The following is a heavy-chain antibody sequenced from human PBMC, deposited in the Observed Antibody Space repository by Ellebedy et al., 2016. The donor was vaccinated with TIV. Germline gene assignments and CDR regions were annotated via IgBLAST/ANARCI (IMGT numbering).Heavy chain of an antibody. CDR2: IQHSGWT. J-gene: IGHJ4*02. Sequence: SETLSLTXNVSGYSITSGYYWGWIRQPPGGGLEWIESIQHSGWTYSNPSLKSRVTTSVNTSKNQFSLKLTSVTAADTAVYYCARDWGGGSGEDYFDYWGQGTLVTVS. CDR1: GYSITSGYY. CDR3: ARDWGGGSGEDYFDY. D-gene: IGHD3-10*01. V-gene: IGHV4-38-2*02.